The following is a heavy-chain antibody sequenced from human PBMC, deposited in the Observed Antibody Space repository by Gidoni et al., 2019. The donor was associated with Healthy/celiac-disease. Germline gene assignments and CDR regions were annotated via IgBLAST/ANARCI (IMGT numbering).Heavy chain of an antibody. CDR3: ARDEYSSSSPWFDP. Sequence: EVQLVESGGGLVQPGGSLRLSCAPSGFTSSSYSMNWVRQAPGKGLEWVSSISSSSSYIYYADSVKGRFTISRDNAKNSLYLQMNSLRAEDTAVYYCARDEYSSSSPWFDPWGQGTLVTVSS. D-gene: IGHD6-6*01. V-gene: IGHV3-21*01. CDR2: ISSSSSYI. J-gene: IGHJ5*02. CDR1: GFTSSSYS.